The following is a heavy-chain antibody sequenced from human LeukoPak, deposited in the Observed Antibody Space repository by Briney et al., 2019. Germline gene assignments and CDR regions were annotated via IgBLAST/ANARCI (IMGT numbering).Heavy chain of an antibody. CDR3: AARPVADNPAPFDY. CDR2: ITGSGSRT. Sequence: GGSLRLSCAASGFTFSNYSMTWVRQPPGKGLECVSSITGSGSRTYYADSVKGRFTISRDSSKNTLFLQMNSLRADDTAVYYCAARPVADNPAPFDYWGQGTLVTVSS. V-gene: IGHV3-23*01. J-gene: IGHJ4*02. CDR1: GFTFSNYS. D-gene: IGHD6-19*01.